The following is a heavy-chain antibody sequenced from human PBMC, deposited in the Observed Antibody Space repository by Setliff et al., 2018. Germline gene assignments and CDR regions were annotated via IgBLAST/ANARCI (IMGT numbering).Heavy chain of an antibody. CDR1: GASVRSNY. Sequence: PSETLSLTCTVSGASVRSNYWSWIRQPPGKGLEWIGFIFYSGDTKSNPSLKSRVTMSVDTSKNQFSLKLSSVTAADTAVYYCARDRTYYGSGTYTRWFDYWGQGTLVTVSS. V-gene: IGHV4-59*02. D-gene: IGHD3-10*01. CDR2: IFYSGDT. CDR3: ARDRTYYGSGTYTRWFDY. J-gene: IGHJ4*02.